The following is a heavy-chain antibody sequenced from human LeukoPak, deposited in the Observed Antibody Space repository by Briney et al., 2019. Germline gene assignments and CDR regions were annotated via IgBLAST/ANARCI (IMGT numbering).Heavy chain of an antibody. J-gene: IGHJ6*02. Sequence: GGSLRLSFAASGFPFSSYAMSWVRPAPGKGLGWVSAISGSGGSTYYADSVKGRFTISRDNSKNTLYLQMNSLRAEDTAVYYCAKDMVRGPTYYYYGMDVWGQGTTVTVSS. CDR1: GFPFSSYA. CDR2: ISGSGGST. CDR3: AKDMVRGPTYYYYGMDV. V-gene: IGHV3-23*01. D-gene: IGHD3-10*01.